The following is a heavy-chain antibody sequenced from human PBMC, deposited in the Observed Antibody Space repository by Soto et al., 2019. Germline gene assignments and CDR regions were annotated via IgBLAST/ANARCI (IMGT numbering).Heavy chain of an antibody. CDR1: GYTFTSYG. J-gene: IGHJ3*02. CDR2: ISAYNGNT. CDR3: AAQYSGYDQGVFDI. D-gene: IGHD5-12*01. Sequence: ASVKVSCKASGYTFTSYGISWVRQAPGQGLEWMGWISAYNGNTNYAQKLQGRVTMTTDTSTSTAYMELRSLRSDDTAVYYCAAQYSGYDQGVFDIWGQGTMVTVSS. V-gene: IGHV1-18*01.